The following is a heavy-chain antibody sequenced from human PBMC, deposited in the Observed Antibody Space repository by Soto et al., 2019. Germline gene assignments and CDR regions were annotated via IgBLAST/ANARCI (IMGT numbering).Heavy chain of an antibody. CDR3: AKASRIIAAADKFDP. CDR1: GFTFSSYG. J-gene: IGHJ5*02. D-gene: IGHD6-13*01. CDR2: ISYDGSNK. V-gene: IGHV3-30*18. Sequence: GGSLRLSCAASGFTFSSYGMHWVRQAPGKGLEWVAVISYDGSNKYYADSVKGRFTISRDNSKNTLYLKMNSLRAEDTAVYYCAKASRIIAAADKFDPWGQGTLVTVSS.